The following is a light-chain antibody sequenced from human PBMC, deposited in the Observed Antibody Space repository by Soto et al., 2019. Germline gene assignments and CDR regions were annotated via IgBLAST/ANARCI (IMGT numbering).Light chain of an antibody. CDR1: DSNIGSNS. CDR3: AAWDASLSACV. V-gene: IGLV1-47*02. CDR2: YNN. J-gene: IGLJ1*01. Sequence: QSVLTQPPSASGTAGQGVTISCSGGDSNIGSNSVYWYQHLPRTAPKLLIYYNNQRPSGVPDRFAGSRSGTSASLAIVGLRSEDEAVYYCAAWDASLSACVFGNGTKPTVL.